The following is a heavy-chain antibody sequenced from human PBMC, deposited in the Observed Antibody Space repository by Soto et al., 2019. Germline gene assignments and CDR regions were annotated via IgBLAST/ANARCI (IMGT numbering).Heavy chain of an antibody. CDR1: GFTFSDYY. Sequence: QVQLVESGGGLVKPGGSLRLSCAASGFTFSDYYMSWIRQAPGKGLEWVSYISSSGSTIYYADSVKGRFTISRDNAKNSLYLQMNSLRAEDTAVYYCARYPKIIAARARKNYYYYYMDVWGKGTTVTVSS. D-gene: IGHD6-6*01. V-gene: IGHV3-11*01. CDR3: ARYPKIIAARARKNYYYYYMDV. J-gene: IGHJ6*03. CDR2: ISSSGSTI.